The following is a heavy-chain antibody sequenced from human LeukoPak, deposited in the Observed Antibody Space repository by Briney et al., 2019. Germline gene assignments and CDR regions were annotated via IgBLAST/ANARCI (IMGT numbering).Heavy chain of an antibody. CDR3: ARYFCPGDNCLHFDY. Sequence: SETLSLTCTVSGDSVTTYYWGWIRQPPGKGLEWIGYIHYSGRTNSNPPLESRVTISVDMSKNQFSLKMSSVTAADTAMYYCARYFCPGDNCLHFDYWGQGTLVTVSS. CDR1: GDSVTTYY. D-gene: IGHD3/OR15-3a*01. CDR2: IHYSGRT. J-gene: IGHJ4*02. V-gene: IGHV4-59*02.